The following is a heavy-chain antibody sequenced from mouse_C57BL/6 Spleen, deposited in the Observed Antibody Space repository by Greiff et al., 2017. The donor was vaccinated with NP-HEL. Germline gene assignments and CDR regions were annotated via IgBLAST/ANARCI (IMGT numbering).Heavy chain of an antibody. CDR2: ISYDGTN. V-gene: IGHV3-6*01. CDR3: ARGGDYDSYAMDY. CDR1: GYSITSGYY. Sequence: EVQLQQSGPGLVKPSQSLSLTCSVTGYSITSGYYWNWLRQLPGNQLEWMCYISYDGTNNYNPSLKNRISITRDTSKNQFFLKLNSVTTEDTATYYCARGGDYDSYAMDYWGQGTSVTVSS. D-gene: IGHD2-4*01. J-gene: IGHJ4*01.